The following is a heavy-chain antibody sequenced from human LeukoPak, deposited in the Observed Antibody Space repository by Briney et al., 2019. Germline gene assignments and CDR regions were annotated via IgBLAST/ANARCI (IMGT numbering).Heavy chain of an antibody. J-gene: IGHJ4*02. CDR2: IKQDGSEK. D-gene: IGHD6-13*01. Sequence: GGPLRLSCEASGFTFSTYWMSWVRQAPGKGVEWVANIKQDGSEKYYVDSVKGRFTISRDNAKNSLYLQMNSLRAEDTAMYYCARDSAGNDYWGQGTLVTVSS. V-gene: IGHV3-7*01. CDR3: ARDSAGNDY. CDR1: GFTFSTYW.